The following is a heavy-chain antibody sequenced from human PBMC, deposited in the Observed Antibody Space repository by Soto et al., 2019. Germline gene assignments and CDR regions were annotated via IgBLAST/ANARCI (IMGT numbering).Heavy chain of an antibody. CDR3: AKWSSGWYVVPFDY. J-gene: IGHJ4*02. V-gene: IGHV3-23*01. CDR1: GFTFSSYA. D-gene: IGHD6-19*01. CDR2: ISGSGGST. Sequence: GGSLRLSCAAPGFTFSSYAMSWVRQAPGEGLEWVSAISGSGGSTYYADSVKGRFTISGDNSKNTLYLQMNSLRAEDTAVYYCAKWSSGWYVVPFDYWGQGTLVTVSS.